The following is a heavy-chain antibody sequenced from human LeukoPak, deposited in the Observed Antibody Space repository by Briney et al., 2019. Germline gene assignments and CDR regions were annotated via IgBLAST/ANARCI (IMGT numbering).Heavy chain of an antibody. Sequence: ASVKVSCKASGYTFTSYGISWVRQAPGQGLEWMGWISAYNGNTNYAQKLQGRVTMTTDTSTSTAYMELRSLRSEDTAVYYCARDLGGSGNYGMDVWGQGTTVTVSS. V-gene: IGHV1-18*01. CDR1: GYTFTSYG. CDR3: ARDLGGSGNYGMDV. D-gene: IGHD3-10*01. CDR2: ISAYNGNT. J-gene: IGHJ6*02.